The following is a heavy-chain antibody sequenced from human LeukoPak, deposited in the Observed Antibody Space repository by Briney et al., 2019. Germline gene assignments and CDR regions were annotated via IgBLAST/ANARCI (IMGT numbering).Heavy chain of an antibody. V-gene: IGHV3-23*01. D-gene: IGHD1-14*01. CDR3: ATTGGAVYDY. CDR1: GFAFSSYA. J-gene: IGHJ4*02. Sequence: GGSLRLSCAASGFAFSSYAMTWVRQAPGKGLEWVSDISGSGASTYYADSVKGRFTISRDNSKNTLYLQMNSLRAEDTAVYYCATTGGAVYDYWGQGTLVTVSS. CDR2: ISGSGAST.